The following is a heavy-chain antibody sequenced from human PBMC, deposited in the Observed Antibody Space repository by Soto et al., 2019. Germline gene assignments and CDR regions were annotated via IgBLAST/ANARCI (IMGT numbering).Heavy chain of an antibody. D-gene: IGHD6-19*01. J-gene: IGHJ1*01. Sequence: GGSLRLSCAASGFTFSSYSMNWVRQAPGKGLEWVSSISSSSSYIYYADSVKGRFTISRDNAKNSLYLQMNSLSAEDTAVYYCARAAQWLVRIFLHWGQGTLVTVSS. CDR2: ISSSSSYI. CDR1: GFTFSSYS. CDR3: ARAAQWLVRIFLH. V-gene: IGHV3-21*01.